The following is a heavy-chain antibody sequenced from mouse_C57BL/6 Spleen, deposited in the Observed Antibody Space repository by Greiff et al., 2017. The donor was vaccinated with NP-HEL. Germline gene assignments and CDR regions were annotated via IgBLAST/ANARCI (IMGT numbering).Heavy chain of an antibody. CDR1: GYTFTDYY. D-gene: IGHD1-1*01. CDR2: IYPGSGNT. V-gene: IGHV1-76*01. Sequence: VQLQQSGAELVRPGASVKLSCKASGYTFTDYYINWVKQRPGQGLEWIARIYPGSGNTYYNEKFKGKATLTAEKSSSTAYMQLSSLTSEDSAVYFCARSLYYGSSHGYFDVWGTGTTVTVSS. J-gene: IGHJ1*03. CDR3: ARSLYYGSSHGYFDV.